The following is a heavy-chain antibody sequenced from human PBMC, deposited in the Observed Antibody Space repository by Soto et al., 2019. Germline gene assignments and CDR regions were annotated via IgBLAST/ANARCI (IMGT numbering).Heavy chain of an antibody. J-gene: IGHJ4*02. Sequence: SVKVSCKASGFTFTSSAVQWVRQARGQRLEWIGWIVVGSGNTNYAQRFQDRVTLTRDMSTATTYMELSRLTSEDTAIYYCAADATAWQQMVPSDYWGQGTLVTVS. D-gene: IGHD2-8*01. V-gene: IGHV1-58*01. CDR1: GFTFTSSA. CDR2: IVVGSGNT. CDR3: AADATAWQQMVPSDY.